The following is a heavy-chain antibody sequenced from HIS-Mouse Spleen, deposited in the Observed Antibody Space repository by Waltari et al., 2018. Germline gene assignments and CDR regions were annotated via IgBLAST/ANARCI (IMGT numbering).Heavy chain of an antibody. J-gene: IGHJ4*02. V-gene: IGHV4-39*07. D-gene: IGHD1-26*01. CDR2: IYYSGST. Sequence: QLQLQESGPGLVKPSETLSLTCTVSGGPSSSSSYYWGWIRQPPGKGLEWIGSIYYSGSTYYNPSLKSRVTISVDTSKNQFSLKLSSVTAADTAVYYCARDRELYFDYWGQGTLVTVSS. CDR3: ARDRELYFDY. CDR1: GGPSSSSSYY.